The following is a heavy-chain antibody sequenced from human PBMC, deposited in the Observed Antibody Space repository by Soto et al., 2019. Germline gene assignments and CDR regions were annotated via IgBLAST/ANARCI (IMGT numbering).Heavy chain of an antibody. Sequence: EVQLLESGGGLVQPGGSLRVACAASGFTFNNYAMNWVRQAPGKGLEWVSSISGSGDDIYYADSVKGRFTISRDNSKNTLYLQMNSLRAEDTAVYYCAKVGVFSMAVAGTYFDCWGQGTLVTVSS. CDR3: AKVGVFSMAVAGTYFDC. CDR1: GFTFNNYA. CDR2: ISGSGDDI. J-gene: IGHJ4*02. D-gene: IGHD6-19*01. V-gene: IGHV3-23*01.